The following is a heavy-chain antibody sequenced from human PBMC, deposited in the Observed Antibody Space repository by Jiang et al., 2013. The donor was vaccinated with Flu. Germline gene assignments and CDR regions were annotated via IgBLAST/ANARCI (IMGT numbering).Heavy chain of an antibody. CDR1: GYSISSGYY. D-gene: IGHD4-17*01. CDR2: IYHSGST. V-gene: IGHV4-38-2*01. CDR3: ARNDYGDSDAFDI. Sequence: LLKPSETLSLTCAVSGYSISSGYYWGWIRQPPGKGLEWIGSIYHSGSTYYNPSLKSRVTISVDTSKNQFSLKLSSVTAADTAVYYCARNDYGDSDAFDIWGQGTMVTVSS. J-gene: IGHJ3*02.